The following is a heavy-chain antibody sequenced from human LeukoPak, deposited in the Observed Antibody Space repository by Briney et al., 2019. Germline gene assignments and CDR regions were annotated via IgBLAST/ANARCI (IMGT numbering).Heavy chain of an antibody. CDR3: ARESVAYCGRDCYYYYMDV. Sequence: SETLSLTCTVSGGSISSGTYYWSWIRQPAGKGLEWIGRIYTSGSTNYNPSLKSRVTISVATSKNQFSLKLSSVTAADTAVYYCARESVAYCGRDCYYYYMDVWGKGTTVTVSS. D-gene: IGHD2-21*01. CDR2: IYTSGST. V-gene: IGHV4-61*02. CDR1: GGSISSGTYY. J-gene: IGHJ6*03.